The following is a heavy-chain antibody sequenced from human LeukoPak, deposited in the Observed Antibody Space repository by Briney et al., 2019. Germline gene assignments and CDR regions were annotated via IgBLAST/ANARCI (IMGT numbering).Heavy chain of an antibody. CDR2: ITSSGNTR. CDR3: ARDPDYGDPS. D-gene: IGHD4-17*01. CDR1: CFTLTDHY. J-gene: IGHJ5*02. V-gene: IGHV3-11*01. Sequence: PGGSLTLSWTVSCFTLTDHYMSWFRHSPGGGLECISWITSSGNTRDYAHSMKGRLTIPRDNTRNSVYLRMTSPPPNATAVPYCARDPDYGDPSWGEGTLVTVSS.